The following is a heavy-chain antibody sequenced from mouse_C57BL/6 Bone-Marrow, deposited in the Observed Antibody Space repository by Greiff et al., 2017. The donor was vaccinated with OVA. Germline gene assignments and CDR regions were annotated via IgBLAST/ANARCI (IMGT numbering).Heavy chain of an antibody. J-gene: IGHJ2*01. CDR2: IYPRSGNT. Sequence: QVQLQQSGAELARPGASVKLSCKASGYTFTSYGISWVKQRTGQGLEWIGEIYPRSGNTYYNEKFKCKAPLTADKSSSTAYMELRSLTSEDSAVYFCVYYDYDGYYFDYWGQGTTLTVSS. CDR1: GYTFTSYG. D-gene: IGHD2-4*01. CDR3: VYYDYDGYYFDY. V-gene: IGHV1-81*01.